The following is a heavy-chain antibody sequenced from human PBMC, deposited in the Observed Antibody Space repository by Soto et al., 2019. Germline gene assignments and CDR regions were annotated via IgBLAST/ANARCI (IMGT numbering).Heavy chain of an antibody. CDR1: GGSISSSSYY. CDR3: ARGSRYCSGTSCRRNPRHYYYYMDV. J-gene: IGHJ6*03. D-gene: IGHD2-2*01. V-gene: IGHV4-39*07. Sequence: PSETLSLTCTVSGGSISSSSYYWGWIRQPPGKGLEWVGSIYYSGSTNYNPSLKSRVTISVDTSKNQFSLKLSSVTAADTAVYYCARGSRYCSGTSCRRNPRHYYYYMDVWGKGTTVTVSS. CDR2: IYYSGST.